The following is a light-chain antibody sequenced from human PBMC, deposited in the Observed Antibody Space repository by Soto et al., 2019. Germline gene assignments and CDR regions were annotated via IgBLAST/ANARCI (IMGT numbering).Light chain of an antibody. CDR3: SAWDDSLSGVV. V-gene: IGLV1-47*01. CDR1: SSNVGSNY. J-gene: IGLJ2*01. Sequence: QSVVTQPPSASGTPGQRVTISCSGSSSNVGSNYVYWYQQLPGTAPKLLIYRNNQRPSGVPDRFSGSKSGTSASLAISGLRSEDKADYYCSAWDDSLSGVVFGGGTKLTVL. CDR2: RNN.